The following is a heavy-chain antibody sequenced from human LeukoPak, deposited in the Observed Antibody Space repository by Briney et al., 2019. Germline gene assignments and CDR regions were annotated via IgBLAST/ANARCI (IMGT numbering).Heavy chain of an antibody. CDR2: IYHSGST. CDR3: ARDRGGGGMDV. V-gene: IGHV4-30-2*01. Sequence: SETLSLTCAVSGGSISSGGYSWSWIRQPPGKGLEWIGYIYHSGSTYYNPSLKSRVTISVDRSKNQFSLKLRSVTAADTAVYYCARDRGGGGMDVWGQGTTVTVSS. D-gene: IGHD2-15*01. J-gene: IGHJ6*02. CDR1: GGSISSGGYS.